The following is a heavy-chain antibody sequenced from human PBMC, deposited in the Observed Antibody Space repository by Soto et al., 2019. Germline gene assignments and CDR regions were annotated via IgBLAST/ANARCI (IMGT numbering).Heavy chain of an antibody. CDR1: GDYIHVGGYY. V-gene: IGHV4-30-4*01. D-gene: IGHD2-2*01. Sequence: PSETLSLTCSVSGDYIHVGGYYWTWIRQRPGKCLEWMGYIYYTGKTYYNPSLESRLTMSVDRSKNQFSLRLTSVTAADTAVYFCGRDLTSNANCIDPWGQGTLVTV. CDR2: IYYTGKT. CDR3: GRDLTSNANCIDP. J-gene: IGHJ5*02.